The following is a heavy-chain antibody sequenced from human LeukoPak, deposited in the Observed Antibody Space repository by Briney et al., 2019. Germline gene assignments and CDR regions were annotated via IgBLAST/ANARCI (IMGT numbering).Heavy chain of an antibody. D-gene: IGHD4-23*01. CDR1: GASISSSS. J-gene: IGHJ4*02. V-gene: IGHV4-59*01. CDR3: ARGGVTPWYFDY. CDR2: IHYSGST. Sequence: TSETLSLTCTVSGASISSSSWSWIRQPPGKGLEWIGYIHYSGSTNYNPSLKSRVTISVDTSKNQFSLKLSSVTAADTAVYYCARGGVTPWYFDYWGQGTLVTVSS.